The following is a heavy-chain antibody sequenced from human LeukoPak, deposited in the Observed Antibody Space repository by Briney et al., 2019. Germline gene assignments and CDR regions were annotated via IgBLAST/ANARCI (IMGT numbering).Heavy chain of an antibody. J-gene: IGHJ4*02. CDR3: ARDRQIAY. V-gene: IGHV3-7*01. CDR1: GFTFSNYW. CDR2: IKQDGSEK. Sequence: PGGCLRLSCAASGFTFSNYWLTWVRQAPGQGLEWVANIKQDGSEKHYVDSVKGRLTISRDNAKNSLYLQMNSLRAEDTAVYYCARDRQIAYWGQGTLVTVSS.